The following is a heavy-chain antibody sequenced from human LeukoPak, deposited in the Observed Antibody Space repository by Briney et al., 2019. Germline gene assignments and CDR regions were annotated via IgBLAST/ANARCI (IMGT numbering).Heavy chain of an antibody. J-gene: IGHJ6*03. Sequence: SETLSLTCTVSGGSVSRGAYFWSWIRQPRGKGGEWNGYIYHSGITYYNPSLKSRVTISADKSKNQFSLKLNSVTAADTAVYYCASVNWGNYYMDVWGKGTTVTVSS. CDR1: GGSVSRGAYF. D-gene: IGHD7-27*01. CDR3: ASVNWGNYYMDV. CDR2: IYHSGIT. V-gene: IGHV4-30-2*01.